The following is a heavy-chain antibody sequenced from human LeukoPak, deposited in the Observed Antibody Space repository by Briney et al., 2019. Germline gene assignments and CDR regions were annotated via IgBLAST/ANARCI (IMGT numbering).Heavy chain of an antibody. Sequence: GRSLRLSCAASGFTFSSYGMHWVRQAPGKGLEWVAVISYDGSNKYYADSVRGRFTISRDNSKNTLYLQMNSLRAEDTAVYYCAKAWGYGYTAMGPDAFDIWGQGTMVTVSS. CDR2: ISYDGSNK. J-gene: IGHJ3*02. CDR3: AKAWGYGYTAMGPDAFDI. D-gene: IGHD5-18*01. CDR1: GFTFSSYG. V-gene: IGHV3-30*18.